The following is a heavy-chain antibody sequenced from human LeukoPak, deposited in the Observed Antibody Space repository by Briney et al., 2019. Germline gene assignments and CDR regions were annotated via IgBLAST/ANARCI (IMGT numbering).Heavy chain of an antibody. D-gene: IGHD1-26*01. CDR3: AREMVVVGATLNWFDL. CDR2: INHSGST. CDR1: GGSFSGYY. J-gene: IGHJ5*02. V-gene: IGHV4-34*01. Sequence: SETLSLTCAVYGGSFSGYYWSWIRQPPGKGLEWIGEINHSGSTNYNPSLKSRVTISVDTSKNQFSLKLSSVTAADTAVYYCAREMVVVGATLNWFDLWGQGTLVTVSS.